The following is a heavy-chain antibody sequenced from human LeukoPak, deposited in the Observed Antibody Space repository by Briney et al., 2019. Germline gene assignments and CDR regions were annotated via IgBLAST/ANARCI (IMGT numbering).Heavy chain of an antibody. CDR1: GFTFSSYS. D-gene: IGHD6-19*01. V-gene: IGHV3-21*01. CDR3: AKVPDHSSGWYRVGNWFDP. CDR2: ISSSSSYI. J-gene: IGHJ5*02. Sequence: GGSLRLSCAASGFTFSSYSMNWVRQAPGKGLEWVSSISSSSSYIYYADSVKGRFTISRDNSKNTLYLQMNSLRAEDTAVYYCAKVPDHSSGWYRVGNWFDPWGQGTLVTVSS.